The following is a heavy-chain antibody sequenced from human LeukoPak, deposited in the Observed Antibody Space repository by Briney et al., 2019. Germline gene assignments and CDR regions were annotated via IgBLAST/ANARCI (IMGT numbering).Heavy chain of an antibody. CDR2: ISSSGSTI. J-gene: IGHJ4*02. CDR3: ARDTWYYDSSGSFDY. V-gene: IGHV3-48*03. Sequence: GGSLRLSCAASGFTFSSYEMNWVRQALGKGLEWVSYISSSGSTIYYADSVKGRLTISRDNAKNSLYLQMNSLRAEDTAVYYCARDTWYYDSSGSFDYWGQGTLVTVSS. CDR1: GFTFSSYE. D-gene: IGHD3-22*01.